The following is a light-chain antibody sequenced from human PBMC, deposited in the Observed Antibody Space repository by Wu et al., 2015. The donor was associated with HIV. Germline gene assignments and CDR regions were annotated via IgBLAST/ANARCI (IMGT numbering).Light chain of an antibody. J-gene: IGKJ4*01. CDR3: QQYNNWLLLT. CDR1: QSVANY. CDR2: GAS. V-gene: IGKV3-15*01. Sequence: EIVLTQSPTTLSLSPGERATLSCRASQSVANYLAWYQQKPGRAPRLLIYGASTRATGIPARFSGSGSGTEFTLTISSMQSEDFAVYYCQQYNNWLLLTFGGGTKVEIK.